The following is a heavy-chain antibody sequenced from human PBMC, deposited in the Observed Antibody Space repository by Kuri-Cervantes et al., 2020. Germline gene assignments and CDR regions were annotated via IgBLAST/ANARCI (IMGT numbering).Heavy chain of an antibody. D-gene: IGHD5-12*01. J-gene: IGHJ6*02. CDR2: IYSGGST. V-gene: IGHV3-53*01. Sequence: GESLKISCAASGFTVSSNYMSWVRQAPGKGLEWVSVIYSGGSTYYADSVKGRFTISRDNSKNTLYLQMNSLRAEDTAVYYCASRGGATGSEGYYGMDVWGQGTTVTVSS. CDR3: ASRGGATGSEGYYGMDV. CDR1: GFTVSSNY.